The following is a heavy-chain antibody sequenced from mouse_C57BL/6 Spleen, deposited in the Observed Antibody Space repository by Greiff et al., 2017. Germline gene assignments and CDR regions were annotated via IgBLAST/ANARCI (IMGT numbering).Heavy chain of an antibody. J-gene: IGHJ4*01. Sequence: VKLQESGAELVKPGASVKLSCKASGYTFTSYWMHWVKQRPGRGLEWIGRIDPNSGGTKYNEKFKSKATLTVDKPSSTAYMQLSSLTSEDSAVYYCAREGLGRAMDYWGQGTSVTVSS. CDR3: AREGLGRAMDY. V-gene: IGHV1-72*01. D-gene: IGHD1-1*01. CDR1: GYTFTSYW. CDR2: IDPNSGGT.